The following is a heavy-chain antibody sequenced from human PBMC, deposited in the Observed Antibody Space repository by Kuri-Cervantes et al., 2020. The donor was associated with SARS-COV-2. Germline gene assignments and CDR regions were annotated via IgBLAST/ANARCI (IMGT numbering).Heavy chain of an antibody. D-gene: IGHD5-18*01. V-gene: IGHV3-13*04. J-gene: IGHJ5*02. Sequence: GGSLRLSCAASGFTFSSYDMHWVRQATGKGLEWVSAIGTAGDTYYPGSVKGRFTISRENAKNSLYLQMNSLRAGDTAVYYCARVPRRHSYGSFDPWGQGTLVTVSS. CDR3: ARVPRRHSYGSFDP. CDR2: IGTAGDT. CDR1: GFTFSSYD.